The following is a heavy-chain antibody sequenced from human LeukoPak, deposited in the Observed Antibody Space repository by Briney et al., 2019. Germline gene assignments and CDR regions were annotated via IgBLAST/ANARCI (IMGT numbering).Heavy chain of an antibody. CDR2: ISWDGGST. Sequence: GGSLRLSCAASGFTFDDYAMHWVRQAPGKGLEWVSLISWDGGSTYYADSVKGRFTISRDNGKNSLYLQMNSLRAEDTALYYCAKDRLVKRDCSSTSCYNIDYWGQGTLVTVSS. J-gene: IGHJ4*02. V-gene: IGHV3-43D*04. CDR3: AKDRLVKRDCSSTSCYNIDY. CDR1: GFTFDDYA. D-gene: IGHD2-2*01.